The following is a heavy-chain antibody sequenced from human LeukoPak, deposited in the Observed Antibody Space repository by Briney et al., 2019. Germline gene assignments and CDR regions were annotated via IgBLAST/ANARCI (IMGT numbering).Heavy chain of an antibody. D-gene: IGHD3-3*01. CDR3: AKNGQSGFSFDP. CDR1: GGSISISNW. Sequence: SGTLSLTCAVSGGSISISNWYSWVRQPPGKGLEWIGEIYHTGSTNYNPSLKSRVTISADTSKNQFSLKLNSVTAADTAVYYCAKNGQSGFSFDPWGQGTLVTVSS. CDR2: IYHTGST. J-gene: IGHJ5*02. V-gene: IGHV4-4*02.